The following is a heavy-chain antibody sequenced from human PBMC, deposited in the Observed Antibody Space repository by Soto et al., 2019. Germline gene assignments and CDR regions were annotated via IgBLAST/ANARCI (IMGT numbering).Heavy chain of an antibody. Sequence: SETLSLTSTVSGGSISPHYWSWIRQPPGKGLEWIGYIYYIGSTNYNPSLKSRVTISVDTSKNQFSLKLSSVTAADTAIYYCAREGNDILTGYIFYGMDVWGQGTTVT. V-gene: IGHV4-59*11. D-gene: IGHD3-9*01. CDR3: AREGNDILTGYIFYGMDV. CDR2: IYYIGST. CDR1: GGSISPHY. J-gene: IGHJ6*02.